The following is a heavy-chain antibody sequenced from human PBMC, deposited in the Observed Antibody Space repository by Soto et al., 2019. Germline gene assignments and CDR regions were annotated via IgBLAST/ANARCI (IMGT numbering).Heavy chain of an antibody. CDR3: ARRYGGNFDY. D-gene: IGHD3-16*01. J-gene: IGHJ4*02. CDR1: GGSISSYY. V-gene: IGHV4-59*01. CDR2: IYYSGST. Sequence: SETLSLTCTVAGGSISSYYLSWIRQPPGKGLEWIGYIYYSGSTNYNPSLKSRVTISVDTSKNQFSLKLSSVTAADTAVYYCARRYGGNFDYWGQGTLVTVSS.